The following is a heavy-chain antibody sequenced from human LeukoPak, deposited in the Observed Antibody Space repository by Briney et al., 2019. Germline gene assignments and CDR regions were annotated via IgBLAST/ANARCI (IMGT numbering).Heavy chain of an antibody. V-gene: IGHV5-51*01. D-gene: IGHD3-10*01. J-gene: IGHJ4*02. CDR1: GYSFTSYW. CDR3: AIATMVRGVIKGFVY. CDR2: IYPGDSDT. Sequence: GESLKISCKGSGYSFTSYWIGWVRQMPGKGLEWMGIIYPGDSDTRYSPSFQGQVTISADKSISTAYLQWSSLKASDTAMYYCAIATMVRGVIKGFVYWGQGTLVTVSS.